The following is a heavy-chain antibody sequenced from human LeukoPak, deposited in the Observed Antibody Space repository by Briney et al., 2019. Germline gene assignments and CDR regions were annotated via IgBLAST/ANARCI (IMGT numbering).Heavy chain of an antibody. J-gene: IGHJ4*02. CDR2: INGNNGDT. CDR1: GYTFTGYY. D-gene: IGHD1-20*01. Sequence: ASVKVSCKASGYTFTGYYIHWVRQAPGQGLEWMGWINGNNGDTNYAQKFQGRVAMTRDTSTTTAYMELNRLRSDDTAVYYCARGRITAPGAPSNYWDQGTLVTVSS. V-gene: IGHV1-2*02. CDR3: ARGRITAPGAPSNY.